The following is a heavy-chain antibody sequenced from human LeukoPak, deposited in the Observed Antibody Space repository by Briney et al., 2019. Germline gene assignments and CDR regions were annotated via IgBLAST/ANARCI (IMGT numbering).Heavy chain of an antibody. J-gene: IGHJ5*02. CDR1: GYTFTGYY. V-gene: IGHV1-2*02. CDR3: AREGAAAEDVNWFDP. Sequence: ASVKVSCKASGYTFTGYYMHWVRQAPGQGLEWMGWVNPNSGNTHYAQKFQDRVTMTRDTSISTAYMELNSLRSDDTAVYYCAREGAAAEDVNWFDPWGXXXLVTVSS. CDR2: VNPNSGNT. D-gene: IGHD6-25*01.